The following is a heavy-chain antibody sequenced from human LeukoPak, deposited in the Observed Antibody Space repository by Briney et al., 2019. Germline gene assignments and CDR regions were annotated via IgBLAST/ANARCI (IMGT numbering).Heavy chain of an antibody. Sequence: GGSLRLSCAASGFTFSSYWMSWVRQAPGKGLEWVANIKQDGSEKYYVDSVKGRFTISRDNAKNSLYLQMNSLRAEDAAVYYCARVGDYGDYGVWGQGTLVTVSS. D-gene: IGHD4-17*01. J-gene: IGHJ4*02. CDR1: GFTFSSYW. V-gene: IGHV3-7*04. CDR2: IKQDGSEK. CDR3: ARVGDYGDYGV.